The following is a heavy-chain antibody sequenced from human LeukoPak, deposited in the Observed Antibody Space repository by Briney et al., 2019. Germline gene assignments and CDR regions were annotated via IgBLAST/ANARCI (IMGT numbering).Heavy chain of an antibody. CDR2: IYHSGST. J-gene: IGHJ3*02. CDR1: GGSISSGGYS. Sequence: SETLSLTCAVSGGSISSGGYSWSWIRQPPGKGLEWIGYIYHSGSTYYNPSLKSRVTISVDTSKNQSSLKLSSVTAADTAVYYCARESPDYYDSSGYWVEAFDIWGQGTMVTVSS. V-gene: IGHV4-30-2*01. CDR3: ARESPDYYDSSGYWVEAFDI. D-gene: IGHD3-22*01.